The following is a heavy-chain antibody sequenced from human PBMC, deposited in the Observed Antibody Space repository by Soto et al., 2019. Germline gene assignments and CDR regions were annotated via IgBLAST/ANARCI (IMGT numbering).Heavy chain of an antibody. CDR1: GFTFSSYG. CDR2: IWYDGSNK. CDR3: ARSPRQFARGIDY. D-gene: IGHD3-10*01. J-gene: IGHJ4*02. V-gene: IGHV3-33*01. Sequence: GGSLRLSCAASGFTFSSYGMHWVRQAPGKGLEWVAVIWYDGSNKYYADSVKGRFTISRDNSKNTLYLQMNSLRAEDTAVYYCARSPRQFARGIDYWGQGTLVTVSS.